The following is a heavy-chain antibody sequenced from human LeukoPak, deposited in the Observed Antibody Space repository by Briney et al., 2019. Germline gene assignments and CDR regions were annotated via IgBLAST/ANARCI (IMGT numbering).Heavy chain of an antibody. CDR3: TSPAHDFDLWSGYYSL. CDR2: IRRKTKSGET. CDR1: GFTFSDSA. V-gene: IGHV3-73*01. D-gene: IGHD3-3*01. J-gene: IGHJ4*01. Sequence: PGGSLKLSCSVSGFTFSDSAIHWVRHAAGKGLEWVGRIRRKTKSGETAYAASVKGRFTISRDDSKDTAYLQMNSLKPEDTAVYYCTSPAHDFDLWSGYYSLWGHGTQVTVSS.